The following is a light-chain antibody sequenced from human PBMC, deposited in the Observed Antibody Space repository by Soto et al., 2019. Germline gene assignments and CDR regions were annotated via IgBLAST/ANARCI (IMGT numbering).Light chain of an antibody. CDR2: RTS. CDR3: LLYYGGAQV. Sequence: QTVVTQEPSLTVSPGGTVTLTCASSTGAVTSGYYPNWFQQKPGQAPRALIYRTSNKHPWTPARFSGSLLGGKAALTLSGVQPEDEAEYYCLLYYGGAQVFGGGTQLTVL. V-gene: IGLV7-43*01. CDR1: TGAVTSGYY. J-gene: IGLJ2*01.